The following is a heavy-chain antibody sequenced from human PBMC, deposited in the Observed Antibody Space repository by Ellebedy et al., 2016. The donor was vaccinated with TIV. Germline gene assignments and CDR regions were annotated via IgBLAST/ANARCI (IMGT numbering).Heavy chain of an antibody. D-gene: IGHD3-22*01. CDR1: GFPFAGQA. CDR2: IRSQAHGATT. V-gene: IGHV3-49*03. J-gene: IGHJ4*02. CDR3: TQTSYYDNSGYPYPDC. Sequence: PGGSLRLSCTTSGFPFAGQAMSWFRQSPGRGLEWVGFIRSQAHGATTEYAASVKGRFTISRDDSKGIAYLQMNNLKTEDTAFYYCTQTSYYDNSGYPYPDCWGQGTLVTVSS.